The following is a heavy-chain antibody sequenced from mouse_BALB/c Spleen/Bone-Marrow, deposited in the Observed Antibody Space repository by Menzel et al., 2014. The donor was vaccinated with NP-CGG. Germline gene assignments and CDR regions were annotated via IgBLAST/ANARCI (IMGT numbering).Heavy chain of an antibody. V-gene: IGHV1-80*01. Sequence: QVQLKESGAELVRPGSSVKISCEASGYAFSTYWMTWVKQRPGQGLEWIGQIYPGDGDTKYNGKFKGKATLTADKSSSTAYMQLSSLTSEDSAVYFCAKVTTGFAYWGQGTLVTVSA. CDR1: GYAFSTYW. CDR2: IYPGDGDT. J-gene: IGHJ3*01. CDR3: AKVTTGFAY. D-gene: IGHD2-2*01.